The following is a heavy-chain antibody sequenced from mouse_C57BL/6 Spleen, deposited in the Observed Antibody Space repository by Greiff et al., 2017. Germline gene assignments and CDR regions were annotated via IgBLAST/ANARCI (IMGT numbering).Heavy chain of an antibody. Sequence: QVQLQQSGPELVKPGASVKISCKASGSEISSTWMNWVKPRPGKGLEWIGRIYPGDGDTNYNGKFKGKATLTADKSSSTAYMHLSSLTSEDSAVYFCARLGRWYYDVWGTGTTVTVSS. J-gene: IGHJ1*03. V-gene: IGHV1-82*01. CDR3: ARLGRWYYDV. D-gene: IGHD4-1*01. CDR1: GSEISSTW. CDR2: IYPGDGDT.